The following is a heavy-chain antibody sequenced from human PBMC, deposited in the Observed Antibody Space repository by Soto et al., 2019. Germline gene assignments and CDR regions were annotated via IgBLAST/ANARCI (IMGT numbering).Heavy chain of an antibody. J-gene: IGHJ6*02. D-gene: IGHD2-15*01. CDR1: GCSISSYY. CDR3: ARVSTVVFYYYGMDV. CDR2: IYYSGST. V-gene: IGHV4-59*01. Sequence: PXGTLCLTCTVSGCSISSYYWSWIRQPPGKGLEWIGYIYYSGSTNYNPSLKSRVTISVDTSKNQFSLKLSSVTAADTAVYYCARVSTVVFYYYGMDVWGQGTTVTVSS.